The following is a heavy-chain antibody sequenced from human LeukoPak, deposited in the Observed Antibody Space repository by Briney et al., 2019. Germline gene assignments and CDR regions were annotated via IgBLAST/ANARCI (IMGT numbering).Heavy chain of an antibody. CDR2: IYYSGST. Sequence: PSETLSLTCTVSGGSISSSSYYWGWIRQPPGKGLEWIGSIYYSGSTYYNPSLKSRVTISVDTSKNQFSLKLSSVTAADTAVYYCARLLGVPFWYFDYWGQGTLVTVSS. CDR3: ARLLGVPFWYFDY. D-gene: IGHD3-3*01. J-gene: IGHJ4*02. CDR1: GGSISSSSYY. V-gene: IGHV4-39*01.